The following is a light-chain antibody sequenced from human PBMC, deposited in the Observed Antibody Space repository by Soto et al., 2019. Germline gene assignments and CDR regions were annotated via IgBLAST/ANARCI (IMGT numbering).Light chain of an antibody. CDR3: QQTFSSPLT. CDR1: QSINNY. Sequence: IQMTQSPSSLSASVGDRVTITCRASQSINNYLSWYQQKSGKAPDRLIFAASTLASGVPSRFSGSGSGTNFTLTISGVQPEDFATYFCQQTFSSPLTFGGGTKVDIK. V-gene: IGKV1-39*01. CDR2: AAS. J-gene: IGKJ4*01.